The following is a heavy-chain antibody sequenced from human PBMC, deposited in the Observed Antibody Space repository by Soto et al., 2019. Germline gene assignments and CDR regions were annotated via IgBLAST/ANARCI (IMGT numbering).Heavy chain of an antibody. CDR2: IYYSGST. Sequence: SATLSLTCTVSGGSVSSGSYYWSWIRQPPGKGLEWIGYIYYSGSTNYNPSLKSRVTISVDTSKNQFSLKLSSVTAADTAVYYCARIGQQLVYYYYYGMDVWGQGTTVTVSS. CDR3: ARIGQQLVYYYYYGMDV. J-gene: IGHJ6*02. CDR1: GGSVSSGSYY. V-gene: IGHV4-61*01. D-gene: IGHD6-13*01.